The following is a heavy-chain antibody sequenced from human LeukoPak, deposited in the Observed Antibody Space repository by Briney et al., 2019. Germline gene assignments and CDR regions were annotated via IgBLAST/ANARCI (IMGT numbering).Heavy chain of an antibody. J-gene: IGHJ4*02. CDR2: ISYDGSNK. Sequence: GRSLRLSCAASGFTFSSYAMHWVRQAPGKGLEWVAVISYDGSNKYYADSVKGRFTISRDNSKNTLYLQMNSLRAEDTAVYYCAEAHGILDYFDYWGQGTLVTVSS. D-gene: IGHD3-9*01. CDR3: AEAHGILDYFDY. CDR1: GFTFSSYA. V-gene: IGHV3-30-3*02.